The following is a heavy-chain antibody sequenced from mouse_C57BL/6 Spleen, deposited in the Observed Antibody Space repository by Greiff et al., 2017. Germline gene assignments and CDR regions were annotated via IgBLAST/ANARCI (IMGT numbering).Heavy chain of an antibody. CDR2: ISSGSSTI. J-gene: IGHJ4*01. V-gene: IGHV5-17*01. CDR3: AREGTTALDAMDY. CDR1: GFTFSDYG. D-gene: IGHD1-2*01. Sequence: EVQLVESGGGLVKPGGSLKLSCAASGFTFSDYGMHWVRQAPEKGLEWVAYISSGSSTIYYADTVKGRFTISRDNAKNTLFLQMTILRSEDTAMYYCAREGTTALDAMDYWGQGTSVTVSS.